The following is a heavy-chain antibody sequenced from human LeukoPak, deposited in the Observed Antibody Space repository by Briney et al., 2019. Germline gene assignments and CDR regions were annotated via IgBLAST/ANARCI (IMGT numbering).Heavy chain of an antibody. CDR2: ISGSGGSI. V-gene: IGHV3-23*01. CDR3: AKTRGGPTSPDDY. J-gene: IGHJ4*02. D-gene: IGHD2-15*01. Sequence: GGSLRLSCAASGFIFTNYFMSWVRQAPGKGLEWVSTISGSGGSIWYADSVKGRFTISRDNSNNTLYLQMNSLRAEDTAVYYCAKTRGGPTSPDDYWGQGTLVTVSS. CDR1: GFIFTNYF.